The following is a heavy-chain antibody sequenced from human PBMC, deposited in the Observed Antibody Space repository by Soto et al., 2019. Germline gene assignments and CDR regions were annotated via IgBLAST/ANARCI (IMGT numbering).Heavy chain of an antibody. CDR2: IGSGGDGI. D-gene: IGHD4-17*01. Sequence: GGSLRLSCAASGFTFSSFAMKWVHQAPGKGLEWVSVIGSGGDGIHYADSVKGRFTISRDDSKHTVTLQMNGLRAEDTAVYYCATYGQPLLDSCGQGT. CDR1: GFTFSSFA. V-gene: IGHV3-23*01. CDR3: ATYGQPLLDS. J-gene: IGHJ4*02.